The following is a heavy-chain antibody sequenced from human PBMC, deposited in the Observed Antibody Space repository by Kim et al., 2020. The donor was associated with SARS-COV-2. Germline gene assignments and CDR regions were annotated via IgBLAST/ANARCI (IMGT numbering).Heavy chain of an antibody. CDR3: ASTHRSGYYLGVTSRYGMDV. CDR1: GYSFTSYW. CDR2: IDPSDSYT. J-gene: IGHJ6*02. V-gene: IGHV5-10-1*01. Sequence: GESLKISCKGSGYSFTSYWISWVRQMPGKGLEWMGRIDPSDSYTNYSPSFQGHVTISADKSISTAYLQWSSLKASDTAMYYCASTHRSGYYLGVTSRYGMDVWGQGTTVTVSS. D-gene: IGHD3-3*01.